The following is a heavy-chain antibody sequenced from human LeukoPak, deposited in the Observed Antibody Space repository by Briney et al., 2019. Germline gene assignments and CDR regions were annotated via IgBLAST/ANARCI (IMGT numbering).Heavy chain of an antibody. CDR3: ARGNGYYGSGSHRVAYFDY. Sequence: SVRVSCKASGGTFSSYAISWVRQAPGQGLEWMGGIIPIFGTANYAQKFQGRVTITTDESTSTAYMELSSLRSEDTAVYYCARGNGYYGSGSHRVAYFDYWGQGTLVTVSS. V-gene: IGHV1-69*05. CDR2: IIPIFGTA. D-gene: IGHD3-10*01. J-gene: IGHJ4*02. CDR1: GGTFSSYA.